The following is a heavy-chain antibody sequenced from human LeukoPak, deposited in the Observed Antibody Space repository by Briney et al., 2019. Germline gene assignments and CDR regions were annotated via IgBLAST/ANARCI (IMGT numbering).Heavy chain of an antibody. CDR3: AKDLRGVDDFWSGYYSGYFDS. CDR1: GFTFSSYA. V-gene: IGHV3-23*01. Sequence: GGSLRLSCAASGFTFSSYAMSWVRQAPGKGLEWVSAISGSGDSTYYADSVKGRFTISRDNSKNTLFLQMNSLRVEDTAVYYCAKDLRGVDDFWSGYYSGYFDSWGQGTLVTVSS. J-gene: IGHJ4*02. D-gene: IGHD3-3*01. CDR2: ISGSGDST.